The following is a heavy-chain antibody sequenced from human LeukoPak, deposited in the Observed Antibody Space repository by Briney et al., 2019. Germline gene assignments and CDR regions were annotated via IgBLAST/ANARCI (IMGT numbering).Heavy chain of an antibody. CDR2: IYYSGTT. CDR3: ARHSTTWYGDY. Sequence: KPSETLSLTCTVSGGSISSSSYYWGWIRQPPGKGPEWIGSIYYSGTTNYNPSLKSRVTISVDTSKNQFSLNLSSVTAADTALYYCARHSTTWYGDYWGQGTLVTVSS. V-gene: IGHV4-39*01. J-gene: IGHJ4*02. D-gene: IGHD6-13*01. CDR1: GGSISSSSYY.